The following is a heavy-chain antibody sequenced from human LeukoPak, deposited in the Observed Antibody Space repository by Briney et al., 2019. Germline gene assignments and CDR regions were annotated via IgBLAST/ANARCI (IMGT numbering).Heavy chain of an antibody. CDR2: IHSGGTTI. CDR1: GFTFRTYD. V-gene: IGHV3-48*03. D-gene: IGHD1-1*01. Sequence: PGGSLRLSCAASGFTFRTYDMNWVRQAPGKGLEWISYIHSGGTTIYYADSVKGRFTISRDVAKNSLYLQMDSLRADDTAIYYCVRKLTGTTYFDSWGQGTLATVSS. J-gene: IGHJ4*02. CDR3: VRKLTGTTYFDS.